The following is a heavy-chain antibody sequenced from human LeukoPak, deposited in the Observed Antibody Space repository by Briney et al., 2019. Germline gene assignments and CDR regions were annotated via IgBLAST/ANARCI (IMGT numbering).Heavy chain of an antibody. Sequence: GGSLRLSCAASGXTFXNXXXXXVXXXPGXXLXWXGRIKSXTEGGTTDYAAPVKGRFSISRDDSKNTLYLQINSLKTEDTAVYYCATHVDTAMGFDYWGQGTLVTVSS. CDR2: IKSXTEGGTT. J-gene: IGHJ4*02. D-gene: IGHD5-18*01. CDR3: ATHVDTAMGFDY. CDR1: GXTFXNXX. V-gene: IGHV3-15*01.